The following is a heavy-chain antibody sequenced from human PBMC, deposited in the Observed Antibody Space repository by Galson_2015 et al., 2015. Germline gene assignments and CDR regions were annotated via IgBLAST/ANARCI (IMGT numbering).Heavy chain of an antibody. V-gene: IGHV1-3*04. D-gene: IGHD5-24*01. J-gene: IGHJ5*02. CDR1: GYSFTNYY. Sequence: SVKVSCKASGYSFTNYYIHWVRQGPGQRLEWMGWINTGTGNTKYSQNFQGRFTTTADTSATTAYMDLSSLRSEDTAVYYCARVAEVATGALDPWGQGTLVTVSS. CDR2: INTGTGNT. CDR3: ARVAEVATGALDP.